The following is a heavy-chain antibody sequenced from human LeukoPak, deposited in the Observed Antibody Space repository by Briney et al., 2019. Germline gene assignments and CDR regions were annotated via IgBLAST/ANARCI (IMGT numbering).Heavy chain of an antibody. J-gene: IGHJ4*02. CDR1: GGSISSSSYY. CDR2: IYYSGST. Sequence: SKTLSLTCTVSGGSISSSSYYWGWIRQPPGKGLEWIGSIYYSGSTYYNPSLKSRVTISVDTSKNQFSLKPSSVTAADTAVYYCASSTVTTYFDYWGQGTLVTVSS. V-gene: IGHV4-39*01. CDR3: ASSTVTTYFDY. D-gene: IGHD4-17*01.